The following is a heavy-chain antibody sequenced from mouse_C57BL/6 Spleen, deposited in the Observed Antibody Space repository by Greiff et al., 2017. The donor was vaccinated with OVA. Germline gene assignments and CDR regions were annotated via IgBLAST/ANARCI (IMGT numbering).Heavy chain of an antibody. J-gene: IGHJ2*01. Sequence: QVQLQQPGAELVRPGSSVKLSCKASGYTFTSYWMPWVKQRPIQGLEWIGNIDPSDSETHYNQKFKDKATLPVDKSSSTAYMQLSSLTSEVSAVYYGARDYYGSSLSLYFDYWGQGTTLTVSS. CDR3: ARDYYGSSLSLYFDY. D-gene: IGHD1-1*01. CDR2: IDPSDSET. V-gene: IGHV1-52*01. CDR1: GYTFTSYW.